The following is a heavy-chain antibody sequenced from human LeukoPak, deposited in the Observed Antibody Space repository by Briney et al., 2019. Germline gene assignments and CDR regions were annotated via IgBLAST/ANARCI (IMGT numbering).Heavy chain of an antibody. V-gene: IGHV3-53*01. CDR2: VYVGGSG. CDR3: TSPVGRDFTPAYFFGMDV. CDR1: GFSISTKY. D-gene: IGHD1-26*01. Sequence: GGSLRLSCVASGFSISTKYNSWVRQAPGRGLEWVSIVYVGGSGAYTDSVRGRFTISRDNSKNTVYPQMSSLRVEDTAVYYCTSPVGRDFTPAYFFGMDVWGQGTTVTVSS. J-gene: IGHJ6*02.